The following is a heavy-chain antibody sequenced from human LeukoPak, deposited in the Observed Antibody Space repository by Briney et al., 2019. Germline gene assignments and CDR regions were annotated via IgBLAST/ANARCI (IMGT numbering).Heavy chain of an antibody. D-gene: IGHD5-18*01. CDR2: IYYSGST. Sequence: PSQTLSLTCTVSGGSISSGDYYWSWIRQPPGKGLEWIGYIYYSGSTYYNPSLKSRVTTSVDTSKNQFSLKLSSVTAADTAVYYCARGQADTAMYYYYYYMDVWGKGTTVTVSS. CDR3: ARGQADTAMYYYYYYMDV. V-gene: IGHV4-30-4*08. J-gene: IGHJ6*03. CDR1: GGSISSGDYY.